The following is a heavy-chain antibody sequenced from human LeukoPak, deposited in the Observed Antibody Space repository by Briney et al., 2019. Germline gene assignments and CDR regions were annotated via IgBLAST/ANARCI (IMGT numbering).Heavy chain of an antibody. CDR2: IYYSGST. CDR1: GGSISSYY. Sequence: SETLSLTCTVSGGSISSYYWSWIRQPPGKGLEWIGYIYYSGSTNYNPSLKSRVTISVDTSKNQFSLKLSSVTAADTAVYYCARVPVLLYLDYWGQGTLVTVSS. D-gene: IGHD1-26*01. CDR3: ARVPVLLYLDY. V-gene: IGHV4-59*01. J-gene: IGHJ4*02.